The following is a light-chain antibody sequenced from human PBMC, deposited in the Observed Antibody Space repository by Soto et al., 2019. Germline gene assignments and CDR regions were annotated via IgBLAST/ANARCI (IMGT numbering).Light chain of an antibody. J-gene: IGLJ1*01. V-gene: IGLV1-40*01. CDR1: SSNIGAGYD. Sequence: QSVLTQPPSVSGAPGQRVTISCTGSSSNIGAGYDVHWYQQLPGTAPKLLIYGNSNRPSGVPDRFSGSESGTSASLAITGLQAEDEADYYCQSYDSSLSGFPLYVFGTGTKLTVL. CDR3: QSYDSSLSGFPLYV. CDR2: GNS.